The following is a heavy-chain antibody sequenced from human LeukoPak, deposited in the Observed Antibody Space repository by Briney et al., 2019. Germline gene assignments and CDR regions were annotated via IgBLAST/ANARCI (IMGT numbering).Heavy chain of an antibody. J-gene: IGHJ3*02. CDR1: GFAFSSYS. CDR2: ISSSSSYI. Sequence: GGSLRLSCAASGFAFSSYSMNWVRQAPGKGLEWVSSISSSSSYIYYADSVKGRFTISRDNAKNSLYLQMNSLRAEDTAVYYCARDLQLGYCSGGSCLLDAFDIWGQGIMVTVSS. CDR3: ARDLQLGYCSGGSCLLDAFDI. D-gene: IGHD2-15*01. V-gene: IGHV3-21*01.